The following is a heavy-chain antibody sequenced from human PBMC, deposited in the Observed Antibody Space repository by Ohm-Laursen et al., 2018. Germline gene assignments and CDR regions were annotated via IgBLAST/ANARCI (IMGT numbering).Heavy chain of an antibody. Sequence: SLRLSCSASGFTFNNFGMHWVRQAPGKGLEWVAVVSYDEKYKNYVDSVKGRFTVSRDNSKDTLYLQMNSLRNEDTAIYYCAKDVGVAFAYDSWGQGTLVTVSS. D-gene: IGHD2-15*01. CDR2: VSYDEKYK. V-gene: IGHV3-30*18. J-gene: IGHJ4*02. CDR1: GFTFNNFG. CDR3: AKDVGVAFAYDS.